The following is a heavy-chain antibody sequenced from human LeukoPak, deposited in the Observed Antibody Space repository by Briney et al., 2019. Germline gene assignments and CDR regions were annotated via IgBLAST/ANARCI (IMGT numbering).Heavy chain of an antibody. CDR1: GFTLRSYD. CDR3: AKEYSGYDFDY. J-gene: IGHJ4*02. CDR2: TSGSGGNT. Sequence: GGSLRLSCAASGFTLRSYDMSWVRLAPGKGLEWVAATSGSGGNTYYADSVKGRFTISRDNSKNTLYLQMNSLRAEDTAVYYCAKEYSGYDFDYWGQGTLVTVSS. D-gene: IGHD5-12*01. V-gene: IGHV3-23*01.